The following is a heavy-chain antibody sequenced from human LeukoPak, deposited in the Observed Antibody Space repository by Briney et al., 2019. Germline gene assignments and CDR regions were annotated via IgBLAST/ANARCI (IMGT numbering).Heavy chain of an antibody. CDR1: GFTFSSYG. D-gene: IGHD3-22*01. CDR2: ISGSGGST. Sequence: GGSLRLSCAASGFTFSSYGMSWVRQAPGKGLEWVSAISGSGGSTYYADSVKGRFTISRDNSKNTLYLQMNSLRAEDTAVYYCAKSDYDSSGCAYWGQGTLVTVSS. J-gene: IGHJ4*02. CDR3: AKSDYDSSGCAY. V-gene: IGHV3-23*01.